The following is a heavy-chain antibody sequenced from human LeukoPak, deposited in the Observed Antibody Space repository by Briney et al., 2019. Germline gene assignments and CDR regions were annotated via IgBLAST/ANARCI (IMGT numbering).Heavy chain of an antibody. CDR1: GYTLTELS. D-gene: IGHD3-3*01. V-gene: IGHV1-24*01. CDR3: SSSGVKEWQGLHF. Sequence: ASVKVSCKVSGYTLTELSMHWVRQAPGKGLEWMGGFDPEDGETIYAQKFQGRVTMTEDTSTDTAYMELNSLSSEDTAVYYCSSSGVKEWQGLHFWGQGTLVTVSS. J-gene: IGHJ4*02. CDR2: FDPEDGET.